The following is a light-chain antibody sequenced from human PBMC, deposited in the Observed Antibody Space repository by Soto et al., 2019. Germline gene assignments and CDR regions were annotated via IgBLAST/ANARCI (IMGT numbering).Light chain of an antibody. J-gene: IGLJ1*01. CDR3: GSWDNILRAYV. CDR1: GSNLGRNY. CDR2: DNV. Sequence: VVTQPPSVSATPGQTVTISCSGSGSNLGRNYVSWYQQLPGTAPKLLIYDNVYRFSGIPDRFSASKSGTSATLGITGLQTGDEGDYYCGSWDNILRAYVFGTGTKLTVL. V-gene: IGLV1-51*01.